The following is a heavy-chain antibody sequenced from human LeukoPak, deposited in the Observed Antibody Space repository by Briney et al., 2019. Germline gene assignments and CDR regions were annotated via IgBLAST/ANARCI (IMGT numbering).Heavy chain of an antibody. Sequence: GGSLRLSCATSGFTFSANAMSWVRRAPGKGLEWVSVISGSGGTTYYVDSVKGRFTISRDNSKNTLYLQMNSLRAEDTAVYYCAKLAVINGYWGQGTLVTVSS. J-gene: IGHJ4*02. CDR3: AKLAVINGY. D-gene: IGHD2/OR15-2a*01. CDR2: ISGSGGTT. V-gene: IGHV3-23*01. CDR1: GFTFSANA.